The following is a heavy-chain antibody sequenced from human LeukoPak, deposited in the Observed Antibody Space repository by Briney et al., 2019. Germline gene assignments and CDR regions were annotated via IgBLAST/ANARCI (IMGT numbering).Heavy chain of an antibody. CDR1: GFTFSSYE. J-gene: IGHJ4*02. D-gene: IGHD2-2*01. CDR2: ISSSGSTI. Sequence: GGSLRLSCAASGFTFSSYEMNWVRQAPGKGLEWASYISSSGSTIYYADSVKGRFTISRDNSKNTLYLQMNSLRAEDTAVYYCAKGVVVAPDVTPFDYWGQGTLVTVSS. CDR3: AKGVVVAPDVTPFDY. V-gene: IGHV3-48*03.